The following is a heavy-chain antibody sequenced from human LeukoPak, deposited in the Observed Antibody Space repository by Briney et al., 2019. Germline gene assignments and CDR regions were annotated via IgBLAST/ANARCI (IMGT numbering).Heavy chain of an antibody. D-gene: IGHD2-2*01. Sequence: GASVKVSCKASGYTFTGYYMHWVRQAPGQGLEWMGWINPNSGGTNYAQKFRGRVTMTRDTSISTAYMELSRLRSDDTAVYYCARDLAAVVPAAMYVWGKGTTVTVSS. CDR2: INPNSGGT. J-gene: IGHJ6*04. CDR1: GYTFTGYY. V-gene: IGHV1-2*02. CDR3: ARDLAAVVPAAMYV.